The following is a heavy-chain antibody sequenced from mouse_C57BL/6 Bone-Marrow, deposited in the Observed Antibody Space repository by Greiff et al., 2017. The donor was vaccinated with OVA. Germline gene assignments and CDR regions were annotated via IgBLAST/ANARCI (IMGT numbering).Heavy chain of an antibody. CDR1: GFTFSDYY. V-gene: IGHV5-12*01. CDR3: ARPSIYYYGSSFFAY. Sequence: EVQLQESGGGLVQPGGSLKLSCAASGFTFSDYYMYWVRQTPEKRLEWVAYISNGGGSTYYPDTVKGRFTISRDNAKNTLYLQMSRLKSEDTAMYYCARPSIYYYGSSFFAYWGQGTLVTVSA. J-gene: IGHJ3*01. CDR2: ISNGGGST. D-gene: IGHD1-1*01.